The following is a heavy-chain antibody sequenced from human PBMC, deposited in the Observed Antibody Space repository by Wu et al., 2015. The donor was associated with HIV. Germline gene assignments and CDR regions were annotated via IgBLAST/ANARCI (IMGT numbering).Heavy chain of an antibody. D-gene: IGHD1-7*01. V-gene: IGHV1-46*03. Sequence: GAEVKKPGASVNISCKASGYAFSSYYIYWVRQAPGQGLEWMGIINPSSAYATYAQKFQGRITMTRDTSTSTVYMELISLSSEDTAVYYCARGWMELRTYFDYWGQGTLVTVSS. CDR2: INPSSAYA. J-gene: IGHJ4*02. CDR3: ARGWMELRTYFDY. CDR1: GYAFSSYY.